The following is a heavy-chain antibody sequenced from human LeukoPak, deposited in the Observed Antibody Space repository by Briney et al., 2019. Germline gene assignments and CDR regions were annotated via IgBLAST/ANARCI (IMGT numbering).Heavy chain of an antibody. V-gene: IGHV3-7*01. D-gene: IGHD6-13*01. CDR2: IKEDGSEK. CDR3: ARGYSALGY. Sequence: GGSLRLSCAASGFSFSNYWMNWVRQAPGKGLEWVASIKEDGSEKNYVDSVKGRFTISRDNAKNSLYLQMKSLRDEDTAVYSCARGYSALGYWGQGTLVTVSS. CDR1: GFSFSNYW. J-gene: IGHJ4*02.